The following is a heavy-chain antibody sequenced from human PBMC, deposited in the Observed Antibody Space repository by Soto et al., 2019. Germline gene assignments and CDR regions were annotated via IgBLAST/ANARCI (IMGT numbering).Heavy chain of an antibody. V-gene: IGHV1-2*02. CDR3: ARALHYDFWSGYYSNYYYYMDV. CDR2: IDPNNGGT. CDR1: GYTFTGYY. J-gene: IGHJ6*03. D-gene: IGHD3-3*01. Sequence: GASVKVSCKASGYTFTGYYMHWVRQAPGQGLEWMGWIDPNNGGTNYAQKLQGRVTMTTDTSMSTAYMELRSLRSDDTAVYYCARALHYDFWSGYYSNYYYYMDVWGKGTTVTASS.